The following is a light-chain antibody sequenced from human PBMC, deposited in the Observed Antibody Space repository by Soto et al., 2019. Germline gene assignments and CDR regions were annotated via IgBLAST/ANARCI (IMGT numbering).Light chain of an antibody. CDR2: DAS. CDR1: QSISSW. J-gene: IGKJ1*01. Sequence: DIQMTQSPSTLSASVGDRVTITCRASQSISSWLAWYQQKPGKAPKLLIYDASSLESGVPSRFSGSGSGTEFTLTISSLQADDYATFYCQQYHTDWTFGQGTKGDNK. V-gene: IGKV1-5*01. CDR3: QQYHTDWT.